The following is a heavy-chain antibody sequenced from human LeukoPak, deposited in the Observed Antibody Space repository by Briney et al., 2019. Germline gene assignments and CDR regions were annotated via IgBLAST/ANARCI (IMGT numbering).Heavy chain of an antibody. D-gene: IGHD3-16*01. CDR2: VTDSGINT. J-gene: IGHJ6*02. CDR3: AKVGGWSNYFGMDV. CDR1: GFTFGNYA. Sequence: PGGSLRLSCAASGFTFGNYAMSWVRQAPGKGPEWVSGVTDSGINTYYAGSVKGRFTISRDNSKNMLYLQMNSLRAEDAAVYYCAKVGGWSNYFGMDVWGQGTTVTVSS. V-gene: IGHV3-23*01.